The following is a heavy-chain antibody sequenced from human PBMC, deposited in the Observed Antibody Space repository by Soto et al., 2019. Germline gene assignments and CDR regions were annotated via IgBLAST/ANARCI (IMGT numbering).Heavy chain of an antibody. CDR3: ARVGPAHNYDSSGYYSTLDY. CDR2: IIPMFGTA. J-gene: IGHJ4*02. V-gene: IGHV1-69*01. CDR1: GDTFSSYA. Sequence: QAQLVQSGAEVKKPGSSVKVSCKASGDTFSSYAISWVRQAPGQGLEWMGGIIPMFGTANYAQKFKGRVTITADESMNTVYMELSSLRSDYTAVYYCARVGPAHNYDSSGYYSTLDYWGQGTLVTVSS. D-gene: IGHD3-22*01.